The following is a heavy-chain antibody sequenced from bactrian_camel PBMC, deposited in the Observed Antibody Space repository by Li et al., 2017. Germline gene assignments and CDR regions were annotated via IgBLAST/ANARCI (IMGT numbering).Heavy chain of an antibody. CDR2: SWRSDGMM. Sequence: VQLVESGGGSVQGGESLRLSCTANGFTFDETEMHWYRQGPGEECELVSSWRSDGMMYYVDSVKGRFTVSQDNLGNTIYLSMHSLKPEDTGVYYCAADFFLLAEYGDYDLCRSVQDPSDFGDWGQGTQVTVS. V-gene: IGHV3S63*01. CDR1: GFTFDETE. D-gene: IGHD4*01. J-gene: IGHJ6*01. CDR3: AADFFLLAEYGDYDLCRSVQDPSDFGD.